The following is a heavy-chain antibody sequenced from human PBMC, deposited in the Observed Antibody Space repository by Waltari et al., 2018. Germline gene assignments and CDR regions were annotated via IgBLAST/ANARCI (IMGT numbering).Heavy chain of an antibody. D-gene: IGHD3-10*01. CDR3: ARNMVRGVVAWTSQPLGFDI. CDR1: GGFISSSSYY. J-gene: IGHJ3*02. CDR2: IYYSGST. V-gene: IGHV4-39*01. Sequence: QLQLQESGPGLVKPSETLSLTCTVSGGFISSSSYYWGWIRQPPGKGLEWIGSIYYSGSTYYNPSLKSRVTISVDTSKNQFSLKLSSVTAADTAVYYCARNMVRGVVAWTSQPLGFDIWGQGTMVTVSS.